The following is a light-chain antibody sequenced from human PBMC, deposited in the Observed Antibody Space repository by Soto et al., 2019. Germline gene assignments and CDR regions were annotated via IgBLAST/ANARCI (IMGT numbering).Light chain of an antibody. J-gene: IGKJ1*01. V-gene: IGKV3-11*01. CDR1: QSVSSY. Sequence: EIVLTQSPATLSLSPGERATLSCRASQSVSSYLAWYQQKPGQAPRLLIYDASNRATGIPARFSGSGSGTDFTLTISRLEPEDFAVYYCQQYNNWPVFGQGTKVDIK. CDR2: DAS. CDR3: QQYNNWPV.